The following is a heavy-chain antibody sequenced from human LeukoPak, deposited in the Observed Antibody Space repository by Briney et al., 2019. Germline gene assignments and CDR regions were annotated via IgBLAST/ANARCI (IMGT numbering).Heavy chain of an antibody. V-gene: IGHV3-21*01. D-gene: IGHD2-15*01. J-gene: IGHJ4*02. CDR1: GFTSSSYS. Sequence: GGSLRLSCAASGFTSSSYSMNWVRQAPGKGLEWVSSISSSSSYIYYADAVKGRFTISRDNAKNSLYLQTNSLRAEDTAVYYCARRYCSGGSCYYFDYWGQGTLVTVSS. CDR2: ISSSSSYI. CDR3: ARRYCSGGSCYYFDY.